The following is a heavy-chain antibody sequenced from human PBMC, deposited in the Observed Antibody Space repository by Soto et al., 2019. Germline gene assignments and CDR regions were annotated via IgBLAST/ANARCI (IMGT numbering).Heavy chain of an antibody. CDR1: GFTFSSYG. J-gene: IGHJ4*02. V-gene: IGHV3-30-3*01. CDR3: ARKLQGYYFDY. CDR2: MSSDGSNK. Sequence: ALRLSCAASGFTFSSYGIHWVRQAPGKGLEWVAAMSSDGSNKYYADSVKGRFTISRDNSKNTVSLQINSLRAEDTAVYFCARKLQGYYFDYWGQGTLVTVSS.